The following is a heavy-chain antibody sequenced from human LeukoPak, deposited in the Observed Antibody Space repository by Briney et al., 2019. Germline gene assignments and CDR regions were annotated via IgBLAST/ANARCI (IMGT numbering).Heavy chain of an antibody. V-gene: IGHV1-69*13. Sequence: SVKVSCTASGGTFSSYAISWVRQAPGQGLEWMGGIIPIFGTANYAQKFQGRVTITADESTSTAYMELSSLRSEDTAVYYCASPEGGYSYGYVYWGQGTLVTVSS. CDR3: ASPEGGYSYGYVY. CDR1: GGTFSSYA. J-gene: IGHJ4*02. CDR2: IIPIFGTA. D-gene: IGHD5-18*01.